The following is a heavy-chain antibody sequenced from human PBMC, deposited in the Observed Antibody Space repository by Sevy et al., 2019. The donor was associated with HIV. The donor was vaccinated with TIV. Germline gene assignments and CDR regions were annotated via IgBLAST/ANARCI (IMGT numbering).Heavy chain of an antibody. J-gene: IGHJ4*02. D-gene: IGHD6-19*01. V-gene: IGHV5-51*01. CDR2: IHPGDPDT. CDR1: GYSFTTYW. Sequence: GESLKISCKGSGYSFTTYWIGWVRQMPGKGLEWMGIIHPGDPDTRYSPSFQGQVTISADKSISTAYLRWSSLKASDTAIYYCASLSIPVAAPYYFDYWGQGTLVTVSS. CDR3: ASLSIPVAAPYYFDY.